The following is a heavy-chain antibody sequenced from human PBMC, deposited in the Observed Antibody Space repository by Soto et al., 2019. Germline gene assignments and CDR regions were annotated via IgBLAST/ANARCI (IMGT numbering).Heavy chain of an antibody. J-gene: IGHJ4*02. CDR1: GYTFTSYG. Sequence: SVKVSCKASGYTFTSYGISRVRQAPGQGLEWMGRIIPILGIANYAQKFQGRVTITADKSTSTAYMELSSLRSEDTAVYYCARDLGVFGRLTDYGSDYWGQGTLVTVSS. CDR2: IIPILGIA. V-gene: IGHV1-69*04. D-gene: IGHD4-17*01. CDR3: ARDLGVFGRLTDYGSDY.